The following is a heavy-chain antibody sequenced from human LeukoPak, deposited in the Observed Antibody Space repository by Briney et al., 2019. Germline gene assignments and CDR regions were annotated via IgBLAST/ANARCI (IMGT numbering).Heavy chain of an antibody. D-gene: IGHD6-19*01. CDR1: GYTFTTYD. V-gene: IGHV1-8*01. Sequence: ASVKVSCKASGYTFTTYDINWVRQATGQGLEWMGWMNPSSGNTGYTQKFQGRVTMTRNTSMSTAYMELSSLRSEDTAVYYCARGRGSGHKENWFDPWGQGTLVTVSS. CDR2: MNPSSGNT. CDR3: ARGRGSGHKENWFDP. J-gene: IGHJ5*02.